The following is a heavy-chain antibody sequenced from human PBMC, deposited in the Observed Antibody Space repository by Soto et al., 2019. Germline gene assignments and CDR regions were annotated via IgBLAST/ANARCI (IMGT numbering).Heavy chain of an antibody. CDR2: IKQDGSEK. Sequence: EVQLVESGGGLVQPGGSLRLSCAASGFTFSSYWMSWVRQAPGKGLEWVANIKQDGSEKYYVDSVKGRFTISRDNTKNSLYLQMNSLRAEDTAVYYCARLAARRPSDYWGQGTLVTVSS. CDR1: GFTFSSYW. CDR3: ARLAARRPSDY. D-gene: IGHD6-6*01. V-gene: IGHV3-7*05. J-gene: IGHJ4*02.